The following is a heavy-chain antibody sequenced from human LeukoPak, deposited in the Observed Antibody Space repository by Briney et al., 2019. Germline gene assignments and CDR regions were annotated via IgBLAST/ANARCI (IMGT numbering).Heavy chain of an antibody. J-gene: IGHJ4*02. V-gene: IGHV3-48*02. CDR2: ITSRSSSI. Sequence: GGSLRLSCAASGFTFSNYNMNWVRQAPGKGLEWVSYITSRSSSIYYADSVKGRFTISRDNAQNSLYLQMNSLRDEDTAVYYCARDSRFGKLLIPYFDYWGQGTLVTVSS. D-gene: IGHD3-10*01. CDR3: ARDSRFGKLLIPYFDY. CDR1: GFTFSNYN.